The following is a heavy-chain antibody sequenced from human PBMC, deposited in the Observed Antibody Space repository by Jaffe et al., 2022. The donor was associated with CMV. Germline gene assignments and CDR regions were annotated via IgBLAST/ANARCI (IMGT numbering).Heavy chain of an antibody. J-gene: IGHJ6*03. CDR2: INHSGST. CDR1: GGSFSGYY. V-gene: IGHV4-34*01. CDR3: ARDSITMVRGVKDYYYYYYMDV. Sequence: QVQLQQWGAGLLKPSETLSLTCAVYGGSFSGYYWSWIRQPPGKGLEWIGEINHSGSTNYNPSLKSRVTISVDTSKNQFSLKLSSVTAADTAVYYCARDSITMVRGVKDYYYYYYMDVWGKGTTVTVSS. D-gene: IGHD3-10*01.